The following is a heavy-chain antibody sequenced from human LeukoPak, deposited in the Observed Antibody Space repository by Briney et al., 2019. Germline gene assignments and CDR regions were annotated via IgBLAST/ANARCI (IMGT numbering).Heavy chain of an antibody. CDR2: ISYDGSKK. CDR3: ARDYGFDS. V-gene: IGHV3-30-3*01. D-gene: IGHD4-17*01. J-gene: IGHJ4*02. Sequence: EGSLRLSCAASGFTFSSYTMHWVRQAPGKGLETVAVISYDGSKKYYADSVKGRFTISRDNSKNTLSLQMNSLRAEDTAVYYCARDYGFDSWGQGTLVTVSS. CDR1: GFTFSSYT.